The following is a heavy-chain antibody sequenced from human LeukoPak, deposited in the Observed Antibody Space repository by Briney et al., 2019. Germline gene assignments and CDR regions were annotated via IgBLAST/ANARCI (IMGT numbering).Heavy chain of an antibody. CDR2: IIAYNGNT. J-gene: IGHJ3*02. Sequence: ASVKVSCTASGYTFTSYGISWVRQAPGQGLEWMGWIIAYNGNTNYAQKLQGRVTMTTDTSTSTAYMELRSLRSDDTAVYYCARDIIVATIAGRAFDIWGQGTMVTVSS. D-gene: IGHD5-12*01. CDR1: GYTFTSYG. CDR3: ARDIIVATIAGRAFDI. V-gene: IGHV1-18*01.